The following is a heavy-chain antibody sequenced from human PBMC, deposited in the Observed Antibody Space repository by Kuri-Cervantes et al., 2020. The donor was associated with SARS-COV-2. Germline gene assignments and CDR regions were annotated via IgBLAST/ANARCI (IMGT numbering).Heavy chain of an antibody. CDR1: GFTFSSYW. CDR2: ISYDGSNK. V-gene: IGHV3-30-3*01. J-gene: IGHJ4*02. D-gene: IGHD2-21*01. Sequence: GESLKISCAASGFTFSSYWMHWVRQAPGKGLEWVAVISYDGSNKDYTASGKGRFTISRDNSQNTLYLQMKSLRTEDTALYYCARDRVGVHDSWGQGTLVTVSS. CDR3: ARDRVGVHDS.